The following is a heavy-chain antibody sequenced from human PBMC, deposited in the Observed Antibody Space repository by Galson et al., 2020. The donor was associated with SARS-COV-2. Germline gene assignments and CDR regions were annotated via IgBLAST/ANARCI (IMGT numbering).Heavy chain of an antibody. CDR1: GGSISSGGYY. CDR3: ARGDNTYYYGSGSYYSRENWFDP. Sequence: SETLSLTCTVSGGSISSGGYYWSWIRQHPGKGLEWIGYIYYSGSTYYNPSLKSRVTISVDTSKNQFSLKLSSVTAADTAVYYCARGDNTYYYGSGSYYSRENWFDPWGQGTLVTVSS. CDR2: IYYSGST. D-gene: IGHD3-10*01. V-gene: IGHV4-31*03. J-gene: IGHJ5*02.